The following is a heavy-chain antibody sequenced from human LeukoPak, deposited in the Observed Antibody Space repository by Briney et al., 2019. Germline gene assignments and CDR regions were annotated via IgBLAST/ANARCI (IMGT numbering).Heavy chain of an antibody. CDR3: AKDLYDSSVVTTYDY. J-gene: IGHJ4*02. Sequence: PGGSLRLSCAASGFTFNSYAMSWVRQAPGKGLEWVSAISGSGGRTYYADSVKGRFTISRDNSKNTLYLQMNSLRAEDTAVYYCAKDLYDSSVVTTYDYWGQGTLVTVSS. V-gene: IGHV3-23*01. D-gene: IGHD3-22*01. CDR2: ISGSGGRT. CDR1: GFTFNSYA.